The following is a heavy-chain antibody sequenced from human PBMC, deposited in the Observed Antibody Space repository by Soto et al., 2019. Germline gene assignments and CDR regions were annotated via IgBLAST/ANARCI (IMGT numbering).Heavy chain of an antibody. CDR2: IYHSGST. J-gene: IGHJ4*02. V-gene: IGHV4-4*02. Sequence: QVQLQESGPGLVKPSGTLSLTCAVSDGSISSNNWWSWVRQPPGNGLEWIGEIYHSGSTNYNPSLKSRVTISVDKSKNQFSLKLSSVTAADTAVYYCARVFTMKRPPHFDYWGQGTLVTVSS. CDR1: DGSISSNNW. D-gene: IGHD3-22*01. CDR3: ARVFTMKRPPHFDY.